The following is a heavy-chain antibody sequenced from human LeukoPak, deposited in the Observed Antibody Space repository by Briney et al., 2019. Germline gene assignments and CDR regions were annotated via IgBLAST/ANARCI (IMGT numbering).Heavy chain of an antibody. CDR2: FSSSGST. J-gene: IGHJ3*02. V-gene: IGHV4-59*08. CDR3: AGWSYCSGVRCYPSSAFDI. Sequence: TSSETLSLTCTVSGVSINSHYLTWIRQPPGKGLEWIGHFSSSGSTSYNPSPKSRVTISADTSKNQFSLKLRSVTAADTAVYYCAGWSYCSGVRCYPSSAFDIWGQGTMVTVSS. D-gene: IGHD2-15*01. CDR1: GVSINSHY.